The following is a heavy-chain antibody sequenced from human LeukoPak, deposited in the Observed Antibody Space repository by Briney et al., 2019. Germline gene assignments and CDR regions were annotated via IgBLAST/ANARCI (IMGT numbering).Heavy chain of an antibody. D-gene: IGHD2-15*01. CDR2: IIPIFGTA. CDR3: ASVAATPYYYYYYMDV. CDR1: RGTFSSYA. Sequence: ASVKVSCKDSRGTFSSYAISWVRQAPGQGLEWMGRIIPIFGTANYAQKFQGRVTITTDESTSTAYMELSSLRSEDTAVYYCASVAATPYYYYYYMDVWGKGTTVTVSS. V-gene: IGHV1-69*05. J-gene: IGHJ6*03.